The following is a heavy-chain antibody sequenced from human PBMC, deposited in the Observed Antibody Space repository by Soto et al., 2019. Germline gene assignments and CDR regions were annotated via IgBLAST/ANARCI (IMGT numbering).Heavy chain of an antibody. Sequence: ASVKVSCKASGYTLTSYYMHWVRQAPGEGLEWMGIINPSGGSTSYAQKFQGRVTMTRDTSTSTVYMGLSSLRSEDTAVYYCARARGAKPLGYCSGGSCRNDAFDIWGQGTMVTVSS. J-gene: IGHJ3*02. CDR2: INPSGGST. D-gene: IGHD2-15*01. V-gene: IGHV1-46*03. CDR3: ARARGAKPLGYCSGGSCRNDAFDI. CDR1: GYTLTSYY.